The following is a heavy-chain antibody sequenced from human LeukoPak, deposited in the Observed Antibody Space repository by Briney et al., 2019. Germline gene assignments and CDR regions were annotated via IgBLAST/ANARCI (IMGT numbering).Heavy chain of an antibody. CDR1: GGFISNHY. V-gene: IGHV4-59*11. Sequence: SETLSLTCTVSGGFISNHYWIWIWQPPGKGREWIGNFHYSGSINYNPALKSRVTISVDTSKNQFSLKLTSVTAADTAVYYCARKQWVPYYFDYWGQGTLVTVSS. D-gene: IGHD6-19*01. CDR3: ARKQWVPYYFDY. CDR2: FHYSGSI. J-gene: IGHJ4*02.